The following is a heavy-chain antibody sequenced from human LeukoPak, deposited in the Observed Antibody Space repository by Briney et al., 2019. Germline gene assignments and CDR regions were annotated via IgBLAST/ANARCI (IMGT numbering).Heavy chain of an antibody. CDR2: INPNSGGT. Sequence: ASVKVSCKASGYTFIDYYMHWVRQAPGQGLEWMGWINPNSGGTNYAQNFQGRVTMTRDTSISTAYMELSRLRSDDTAVYYCASGSHDFWSGYDWGQGTLVTVSS. CDR3: ASGSHDFWSGYD. J-gene: IGHJ4*02. V-gene: IGHV1-2*02. D-gene: IGHD3-3*01. CDR1: GYTFIDYY.